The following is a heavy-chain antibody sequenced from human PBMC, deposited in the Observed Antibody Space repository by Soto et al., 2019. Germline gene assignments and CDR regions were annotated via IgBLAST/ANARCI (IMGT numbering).Heavy chain of an antibody. J-gene: IGHJ4*02. CDR1: GFTFDTYA. CDR2: IRSGDGDT. D-gene: IGHD1-26*01. V-gene: IGHV3-23*01. Sequence: GGSLRLSCAASGFTFDTYATNWVRQAPGQGLEWVSAIRSGDGDTFYADAVKGRFTISRDTSKNTLYLQMNSLRVEDTAVYYCAKVGGPILGNYFRSWGQGTLVTVS. CDR3: AKVGGPILGNYFRS.